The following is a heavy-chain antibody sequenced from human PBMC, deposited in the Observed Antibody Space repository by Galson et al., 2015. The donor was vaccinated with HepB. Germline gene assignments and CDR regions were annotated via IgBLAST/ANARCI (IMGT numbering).Heavy chain of an antibody. J-gene: IGHJ3*02. CDR3: AKRIQSIAWYLGLGAFDR. CDR2: VSHDGFYT. CDR1: QFTFSERA. D-gene: IGHD6-13*01. V-gene: IGHV3-30*04. Sequence: SLRLSCAAFQFTFSERAMHWVRQAPGKGLEWVAVVSHDGFYTDYADSVKGRFTISRDNSKDTLFLQMNTLRPEDTAVYYCAKRIQSIAWYLGLGAFDRWGQGTMVTVSS.